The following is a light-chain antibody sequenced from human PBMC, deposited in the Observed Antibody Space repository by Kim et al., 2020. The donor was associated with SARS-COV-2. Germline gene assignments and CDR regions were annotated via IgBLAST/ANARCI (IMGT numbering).Light chain of an antibody. CDR3: QVWDSSSDHVV. CDR2: YDS. CDR1: NIASKS. J-gene: IGLJ2*01. V-gene: IGLV3-21*04. Sequence: ELTQPPSVSVAPGKTARITCGGNNIASKSVHWYQQKPGQAPVLVIYYDSDRPSGIPERFSGSNSGNTATLTISRVEAGDEADYYCQVWDSSSDHVVFGGGTQLTVL.